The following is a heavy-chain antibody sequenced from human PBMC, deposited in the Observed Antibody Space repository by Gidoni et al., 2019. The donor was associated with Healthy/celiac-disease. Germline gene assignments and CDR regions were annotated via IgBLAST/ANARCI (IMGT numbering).Heavy chain of an antibody. CDR2: ISGHGVRT. D-gene: IGHD2-2*01. Sequence: EVRLLESGVGLLKPGGSLRLSCSASVFTFSRYAVPWVRQAPGKGLEYVSAISGHGVRTDYADYVQGRFTIARDKSKNTMYLQMSSLRAKDTDVYYCVRGYCSSTSCYPGYYGKDVWGQGTTVTVS. CDR1: VFTFSRYA. J-gene: IGHJ6*02. CDR3: VRGYCSSTSCYPGYYGKDV. V-gene: IGHV3-64D*06.